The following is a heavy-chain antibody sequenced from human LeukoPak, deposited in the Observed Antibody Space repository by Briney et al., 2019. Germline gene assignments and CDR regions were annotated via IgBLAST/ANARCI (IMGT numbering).Heavy chain of an antibody. CDR1: GYTFTSCD. J-gene: IGHJ3*01. CDR2: IIPMFGAI. Sequence: SVKVSCKASGYTFTSCDINWVRQAPGKGLEWMGRIIPMFGAIDYAQKFQGTVTITADRSTNTASMELFSLRSEDTAVYYCAREGSRIQSWGNAFDLWGQGTVVTVSS. V-gene: IGHV1-69*06. D-gene: IGHD2/OR15-2a*01. CDR3: AREGSRIQSWGNAFDL.